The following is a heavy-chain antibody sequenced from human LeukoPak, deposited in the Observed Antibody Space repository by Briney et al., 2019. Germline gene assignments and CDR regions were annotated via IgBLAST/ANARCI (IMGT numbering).Heavy chain of an antibody. CDR2: ISSSSSTM. V-gene: IGHV3-48*01. J-gene: IGHJ4*02. CDR3: AREKRGYSYGYCLDY. Sequence: PGGSLRLSCAASGFTFSSYSMNWVRQAPGKGLEWVSYISSSSSTMYYADSVKGRFTISRDNAKNSLYLQMNSLRAEDTAVYYCAREKRGYSYGYCLDYWGQGTLVTVSS. D-gene: IGHD5-18*01. CDR1: GFTFSSYS.